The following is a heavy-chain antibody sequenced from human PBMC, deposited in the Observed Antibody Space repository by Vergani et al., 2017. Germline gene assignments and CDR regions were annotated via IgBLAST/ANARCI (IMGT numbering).Heavy chain of an antibody. D-gene: IGHD6-13*01. CDR2: ISASGAPT. J-gene: IGHJ4*02. Sequence: EVQLLESGGDLVQPGGSLRLSCTASGFIFSTYAMSWVRQAPGKGLEWVSGISASGAPTYYADSVKGRVTISRDDSKNTAYLQMNSLKSEDTAVYFCTSGIIAAADTGGQNFDYWGQGTLVTVSS. V-gene: IGHV3-23*01. CDR3: TSGIIAAADTGGQNFDY. CDR1: GFIFSTYA.